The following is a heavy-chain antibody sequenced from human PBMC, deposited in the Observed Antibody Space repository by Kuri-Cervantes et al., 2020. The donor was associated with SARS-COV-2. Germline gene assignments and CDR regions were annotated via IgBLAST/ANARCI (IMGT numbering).Heavy chain of an antibody. CDR1: GYTFTGYY. CDR2: INPNSGGT. CDR3: ARVPGIYSYGPPHFDY. J-gene: IGHJ4*02. D-gene: IGHD5-18*01. Sequence: ASVKVSCKASGYTFTGYYMHWVRQAPGQGHEWMGWINPNSGGTNYAQKFQGRVTMTRDTSISTAYMELSRLRSDDTAVYYCARVPGIYSYGPPHFDYWGQGTLVTVSS. V-gene: IGHV1-2*02.